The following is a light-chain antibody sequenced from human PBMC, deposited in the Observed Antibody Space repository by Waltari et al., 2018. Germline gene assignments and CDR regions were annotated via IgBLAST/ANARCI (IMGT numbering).Light chain of an antibody. CDR3: QKYGTLPAT. CDR2: DAS. CDR1: QSISKY. J-gene: IGKJ1*01. Sequence: EIMLTQSPGTLSLSPGERATLSCRASQSISKYLAWYQQKPGQAPTLLIFDASSRATGIPDRFSGSGSVTDFSLTSSRLEPEDVAVYYCQKYGTLPATFGQGTKVEIK. V-gene: IGKV3-20*01.